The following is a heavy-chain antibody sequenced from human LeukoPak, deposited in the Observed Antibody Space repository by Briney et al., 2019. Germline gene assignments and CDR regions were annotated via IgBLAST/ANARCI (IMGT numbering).Heavy chain of an antibody. V-gene: IGHV1-69*04. D-gene: IGHD6-19*01. Sequence: SAVNVSYMPSVGTFRSYAISGVRQAPGKGGAWMGRIIPILGIANYAQKFQGRVTITADKSTSTAYMELSSLRSEDTAVYYCARGANPVSIAVAVYYYGMDVWGQGTTVTVSS. CDR1: VGTFRSYA. J-gene: IGHJ6*02. CDR2: IIPILGIA. CDR3: ARGANPVSIAVAVYYYGMDV.